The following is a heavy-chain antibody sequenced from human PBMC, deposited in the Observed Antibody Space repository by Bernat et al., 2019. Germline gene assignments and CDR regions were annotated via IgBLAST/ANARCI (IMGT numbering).Heavy chain of an antibody. Sequence: EVQLLESGGGLVQPGGSLRLSCAVSGFIFSNYAMSWVRQAPGKGLEWASYIRGGGAGIIYVDSVKGRFTISRDNSKNTLYLEMNNLRAEDTAVYYCAKCASSYGNDAFDIWGQGTMVTVSS. CDR3: AKCASSYGNDAFDI. CDR1: GFIFSNYA. D-gene: IGHD5-18*01. CDR2: IRGGGAGI. J-gene: IGHJ3*02. V-gene: IGHV3-23*01.